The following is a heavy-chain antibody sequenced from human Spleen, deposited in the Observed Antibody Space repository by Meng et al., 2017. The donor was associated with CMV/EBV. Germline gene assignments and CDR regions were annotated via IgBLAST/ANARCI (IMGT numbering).Heavy chain of an antibody. J-gene: IGHJ4*02. V-gene: IGHV3-23*01. D-gene: IGHD2-2*02. CDR3: AKDMGGRFCSASSCYTALDQ. Sequence: GGSLRLSCAASGVTFSNYGMSWVRQAPGKGLEWVSSISGSGDITYYPDSVKGRFTISRDNSKNTLYLQINSLRAEDTAVYYCAKDMGGRFCSASSCYTALDQWGQGTLVTVSS. CDR2: ISGSGDIT. CDR1: GVTFSNYG.